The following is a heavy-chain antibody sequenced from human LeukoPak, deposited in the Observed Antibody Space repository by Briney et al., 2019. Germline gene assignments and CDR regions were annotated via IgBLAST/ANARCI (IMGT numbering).Heavy chain of an antibody. CDR2: ISWDGGST. CDR3: AKGPTRWEWYGGYYFDY. Sequence: SGGSLRLSCAASGFTFDDYTMHWVRQAPGKGLEWVSLISWDGGSTYYADSVKGRFTISRDNSKNSLYLQMNSLRTEDTALYYCAKGPTRWEWYGGYYFDYWGQGTLVTVSS. D-gene: IGHD3-3*01. CDR1: GFTFDDYT. J-gene: IGHJ4*02. V-gene: IGHV3-43*01.